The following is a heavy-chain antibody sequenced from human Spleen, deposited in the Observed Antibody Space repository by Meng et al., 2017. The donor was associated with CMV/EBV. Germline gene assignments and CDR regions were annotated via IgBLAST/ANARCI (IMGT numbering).Heavy chain of an antibody. CDR3: AKAGDEWELLWFDP. Sequence: GGSLRLSCAASGFTFSSYSMNWVRQAPGKGLEWVSSISSSSSYIYYADSVKGRFTISRDNAKNTLYLQMDSLRPEDTAKYYCAKAGDEWELLWFDPWGQGTLVTVSS. D-gene: IGHD1-26*01. V-gene: IGHV3-21*04. J-gene: IGHJ5*02. CDR1: GFTFSSYS. CDR2: ISSSSSYI.